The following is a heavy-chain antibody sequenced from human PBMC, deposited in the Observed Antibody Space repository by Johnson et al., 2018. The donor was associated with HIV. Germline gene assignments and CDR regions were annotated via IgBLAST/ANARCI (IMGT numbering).Heavy chain of an antibody. CDR2: ISSGGST. D-gene: IGHD3-10*01. J-gene: IGHJ3*02. V-gene: IGHV3-53*01. Sequence: VQLMESGGGLIQPGGSLRLSCAASGFTVSSNYMSWVRQAPGKGLEWVSVISSGGSTYYADSVKGRFTISRDNSKNTLYLQMNSLRAEDTAFYYCARNYGSVSYFCNDAFDIWGQGTMVTVSS. CDR3: ARNYGSVSYFCNDAFDI. CDR1: GFTVSSNY.